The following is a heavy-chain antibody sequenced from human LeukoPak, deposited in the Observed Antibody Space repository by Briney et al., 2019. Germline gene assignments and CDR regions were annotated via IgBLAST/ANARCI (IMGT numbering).Heavy chain of an antibody. CDR2: ISGSGGST. V-gene: IGHV3-23*01. J-gene: IGHJ4*02. D-gene: IGHD2-2*02. Sequence: GGSLRLSCAASGFTFSSHAMSWVRPAPGKGLEWVSAISGSGGSTYYADSVKGRFTISRDNSKNTLYLQMNSLRAEDTAVYYCAKQALYCISTSCDIFRTGGQGNLVTVSS. CDR3: AKQALYCISTSCDIFRT. CDR1: GFTFSSHA.